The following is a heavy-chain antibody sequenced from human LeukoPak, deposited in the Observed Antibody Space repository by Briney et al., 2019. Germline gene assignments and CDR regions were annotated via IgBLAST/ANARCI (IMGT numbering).Heavy chain of an antibody. D-gene: IGHD2-2*02. CDR3: APYCSSTSCYRKLQH. CDR1: GFTVSSNY. V-gene: IGHV3-66*01. J-gene: IGHJ1*01. Sequence: PGGSLRLSCAATGFTVSSNYMSWVRQAPGKGLEWVSVIYRDGSTYSADSVKDRFSISRDNSKNTLHLQMNSLRAEDTAVYYCAPYCSSTSCYRKLQHWGQGTLVTVSS. CDR2: IYRDGST.